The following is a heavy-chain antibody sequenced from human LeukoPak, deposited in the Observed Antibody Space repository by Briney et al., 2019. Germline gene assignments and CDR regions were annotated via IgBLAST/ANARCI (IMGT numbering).Heavy chain of an antibody. CDR1: GVSINDYY. Sequence: PSESLSLTCGVFGVSINDYYWSWIRQSPGKGLEWIGEISHTEGTRYNPSLESRVTMSVGTSENQLSLKLIFVTAADTAVYYCARIRCGHSGSVCYNHWGLGTLVTVSS. J-gene: IGHJ4*02. D-gene: IGHD3-9*01. CDR2: ISHTEGT. CDR3: ARIRCGHSGSVCYNH. V-gene: IGHV4-34*01.